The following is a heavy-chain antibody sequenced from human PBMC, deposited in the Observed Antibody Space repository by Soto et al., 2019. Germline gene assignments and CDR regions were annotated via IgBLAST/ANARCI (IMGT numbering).Heavy chain of an antibody. Sequence: EVQLLESGGGLVQPGGSLRLSCAASGFSFNNYAMNWVRQAPGKGLEWVSGVSGSGGRSYYADSVKGRFTISRDNSKSTLYLQMNSLSVEDTAAYYCVKDVIFRRHEGFDIWGQGTMVTVSS. J-gene: IGHJ3*02. CDR2: VSGSGGRS. V-gene: IGHV3-23*01. CDR3: VKDVIFRRHEGFDI. CDR1: GFSFNNYA.